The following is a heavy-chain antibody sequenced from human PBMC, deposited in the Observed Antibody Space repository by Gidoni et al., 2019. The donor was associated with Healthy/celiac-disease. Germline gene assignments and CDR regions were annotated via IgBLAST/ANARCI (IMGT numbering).Heavy chain of an antibody. J-gene: IGHJ4*02. D-gene: IGHD5-18*01. Sequence: QVQLVQSGAEVKKPGSSVKVSCKASGGTYSRYAISWVRQAPGQGLEWMGGIIPIFGTANYAQKFQGRVTITADESTSTAYMELSSLRSEDTAVYYCARVSEGYSADFDYWGQGTLVTVSS. CDR2: IIPIFGTA. CDR1: GGTYSRYA. V-gene: IGHV1-69*01. CDR3: ARVSEGYSADFDY.